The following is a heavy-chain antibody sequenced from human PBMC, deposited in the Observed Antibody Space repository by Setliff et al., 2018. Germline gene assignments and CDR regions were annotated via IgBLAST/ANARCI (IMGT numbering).Heavy chain of an antibody. J-gene: IGHJ4*02. V-gene: IGHV1-3*03. D-gene: IGHD2-21*01. CDR1: GYSFTLYA. Sequence: ASVKVSCKASGYSFTLYAMHWMRQAPGQRLEWMGWMNIDNGKTEYSREFQDRVTFTRDTFAETAYMELRSLTSDDMAVYYCARGYCDGIGCPAPLYYFDSWGQGTLVTVSS. CDR3: ARGYCDGIGCPAPLYYFDS. CDR2: MNIDNGKT.